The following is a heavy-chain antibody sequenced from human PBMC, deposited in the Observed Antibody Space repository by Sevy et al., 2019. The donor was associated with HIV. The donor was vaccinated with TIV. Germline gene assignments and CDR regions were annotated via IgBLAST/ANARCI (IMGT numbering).Heavy chain of an antibody. J-gene: IGHJ3*02. D-gene: IGHD6-13*01. CDR1: GFTVSSNY. CDR2: IYSGGST. CDR3: ARDMAAAGSEPNFDI. Sequence: GGSLRLSCAASGFTVSSNYMSWVRQAPGKGLEWVSVIYSGGSTYYADSVKGRFTISRDNSKNTLYLQMNGLRAEDTAVYYCARDMAAAGSEPNFDIWGQGTMVTVSS. V-gene: IGHV3-53*01.